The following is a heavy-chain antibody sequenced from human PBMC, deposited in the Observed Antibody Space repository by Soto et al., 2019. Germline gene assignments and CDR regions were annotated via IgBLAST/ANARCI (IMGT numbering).Heavy chain of an antibody. CDR2: IIPIFGTA. CDR3: ARIAYCGGDCLANGMDV. D-gene: IGHD2-21*02. J-gene: IGHJ6*02. Sequence: WASVKVSCKASGGTFSSYAISWVRQAPGQGLEWMGGIIPIFGTANYAQKFQGRVTITADESTSTAYMELSSLRSEDTAVYYCARIAYCGGDCLANGMDVWGQGTTVTVSS. CDR1: GGTFSSYA. V-gene: IGHV1-69*13.